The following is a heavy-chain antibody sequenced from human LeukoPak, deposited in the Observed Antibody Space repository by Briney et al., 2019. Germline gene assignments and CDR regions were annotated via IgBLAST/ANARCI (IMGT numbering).Heavy chain of an antibody. CDR2: IYYSGNT. CDR3: ARSITIFGVAGNNYYYYGMDV. Sequence: PSETLSLTCTVSGGSISSYYWSWIRQPPGKGLEWIGYIYYSGNTNYNPSLKSRVTISVDTSKNQFSLKLSSVTAADTAVYYCARSITIFGVAGNNYYYYGMDVWGQGTTVTVSS. J-gene: IGHJ6*02. V-gene: IGHV4-59*01. CDR1: GGSISSYY. D-gene: IGHD3-3*01.